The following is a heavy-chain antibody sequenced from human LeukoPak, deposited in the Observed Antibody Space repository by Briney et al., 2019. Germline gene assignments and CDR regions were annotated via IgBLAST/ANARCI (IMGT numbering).Heavy chain of an antibody. CDR2: ISSSGSTI. CDR1: GFTFSDYY. Sequence: PGGSLRLSCAASGFTFSDYYMSWIRQAPGKRLEWVSYISSSGSTIYYADSVKGRFTISRDNAKNSLYLQMNSLRAEDTAVYYCATMGIAAALGLDYWGQGTLVTVSS. CDR3: ATMGIAAALGLDY. D-gene: IGHD6-13*01. J-gene: IGHJ4*02. V-gene: IGHV3-11*04.